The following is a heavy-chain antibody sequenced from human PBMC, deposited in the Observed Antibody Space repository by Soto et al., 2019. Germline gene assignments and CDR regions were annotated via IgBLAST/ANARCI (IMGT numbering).Heavy chain of an antibody. Sequence: PSETLSLPFTVSGGSISHTNPYGGWFRQPPGKGLEWIGNIFYGGSTYCNPSLKSLLTLSIDASKNQFSLQLSSVTAADTAVYYCARPQVGHSRGSEFDPWGQGTLVTVSS. J-gene: IGHJ5*02. CDR2: IFYGGST. D-gene: IGHD6-19*01. CDR1: GGSISHTNPY. CDR3: ARPQVGHSRGSEFDP. V-gene: IGHV4-39*01.